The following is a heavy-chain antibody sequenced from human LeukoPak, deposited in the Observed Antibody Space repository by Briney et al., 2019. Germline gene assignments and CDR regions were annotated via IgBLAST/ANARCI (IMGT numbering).Heavy chain of an antibody. D-gene: IGHD5-12*01. V-gene: IGHV3-23*01. CDR3: AKGRGGVATIFY. J-gene: IGHJ4*02. CDR1: GFTFSSYA. CDR2: ISGSGGST. Sequence: GGSLRLSCAASGFTFSSYAMSWVRQAPGKGLEWVSAISGSGGSTFYAGSVKGRFTISRDNSKNTLYLQMNSLRAEDTAVYYCAKGRGGVATIFYWGQGTLVTVSS.